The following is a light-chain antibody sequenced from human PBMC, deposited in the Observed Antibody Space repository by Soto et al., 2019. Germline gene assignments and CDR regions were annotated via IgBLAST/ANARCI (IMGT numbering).Light chain of an antibody. Sequence: LTQSPSFLSASVGDSVTITCRASQDISNYLAWYQQKPGKAPKLLIYAASTLQSGVPSRFSGSGSGTEFTLTISSLQSEDFATYHCQQLNSYLLFTFGPGTKVDIK. CDR3: QQLNSYLLFT. CDR1: QDISNY. CDR2: AAS. J-gene: IGKJ3*01. V-gene: IGKV1-9*01.